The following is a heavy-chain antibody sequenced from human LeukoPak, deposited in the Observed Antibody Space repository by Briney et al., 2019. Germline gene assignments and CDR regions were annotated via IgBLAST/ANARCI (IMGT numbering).Heavy chain of an antibody. J-gene: IGHJ6*02. CDR1: GGSISSYY. CDR2: IYTSGST. Sequence: SETLSLTCTVSGGSISSYYWSWIRQPAGKGLEWIGRIYTSGSTNYNPSLKSRVTMSVDTSKNQFSLKLSSVTAVDTAVYYCARDGRYYDILTGYSNYYYGMDVWGQGTTVTVSS. V-gene: IGHV4-4*07. CDR3: ARDGRYYDILTGYSNYYYGMDV. D-gene: IGHD3-9*01.